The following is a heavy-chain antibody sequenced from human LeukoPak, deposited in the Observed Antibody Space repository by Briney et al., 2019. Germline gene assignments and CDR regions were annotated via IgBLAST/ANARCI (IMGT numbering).Heavy chain of an antibody. CDR1: GGSFSGDY. J-gene: IGHJ4*02. V-gene: IGHV4-34*01. D-gene: IGHD4/OR15-4a*01. Sequence: SETLPLTCGVYGGSFSGDYLSWIRQPPGKGLEWIGEITHSGATNYNPSLKSRVTLLLDTSKNQLSLILTSVTAADTAVYYCARGALRRYHYYGANGTDYWGQGSLVTVSS. CDR3: ARGALRRYHYYGANGTDY. CDR2: ITHSGAT.